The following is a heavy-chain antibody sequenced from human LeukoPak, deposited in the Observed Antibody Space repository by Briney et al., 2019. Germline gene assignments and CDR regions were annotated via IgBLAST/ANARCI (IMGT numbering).Heavy chain of an antibody. CDR1: GFTFDDYA. CDR3: AKEGYYGSGNTLDY. V-gene: IGHV3-9*01. CDR2: ISWNSGSI. D-gene: IGHD3-10*01. Sequence: GGSLRLSCEASGFTFDDYAMHWVRQAPGKGLEWVSGISWNSGSIGYADSVKGRFTISRDNAKNSLYLQMNSLRAEDTALYYCAKEGYYGSGNTLDYWGQGTLVTVSS. J-gene: IGHJ4*02.